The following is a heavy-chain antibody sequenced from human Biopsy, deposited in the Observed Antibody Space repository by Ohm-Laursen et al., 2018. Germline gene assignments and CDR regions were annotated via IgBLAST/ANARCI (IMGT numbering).Heavy chain of an antibody. J-gene: IGHJ4*02. V-gene: IGHV1-46*01. D-gene: IGHD6-19*01. CDR2: INPGGGGT. Sequence: GASVKVSCKVAENPFSTHYIHWVRQAPGQGLEWEGVINPGGGGTNYTQKFQDRVTVTRDTSTSAVYMELTDLLSEDTAVYYCATSRSGRALGDSWGQGTLVTVSS. CDR1: ENPFSTHY. CDR3: ATSRSGRALGDS.